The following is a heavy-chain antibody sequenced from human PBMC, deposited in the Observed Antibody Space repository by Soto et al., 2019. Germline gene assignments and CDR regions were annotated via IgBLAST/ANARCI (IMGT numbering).Heavy chain of an antibody. V-gene: IGHV3-72*01. CDR2: SRSKVNSYTT. CDR3: ARDSKAVAGLDY. D-gene: IGHD6-19*01. CDR1: GFTFSDHY. J-gene: IGHJ4*02. Sequence: PGGSLRLSCAVSGFTFSDHYMNWVRQAPGKGLEWVGRSRSKVNSYTTEYAASVKGRFSISRDNSKNSLYLQMNSLKTEDTAVYYCARDSKAVAGLDYWGQGTLVTVSS.